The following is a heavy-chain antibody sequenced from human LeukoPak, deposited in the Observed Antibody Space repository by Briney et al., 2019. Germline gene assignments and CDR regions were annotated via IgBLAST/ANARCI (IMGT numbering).Heavy chain of an antibody. Sequence: GGSLRLSCAASGFTFSSYAMHWVRQASGKGLEWVGRITSKANSYATAYAASVKGRFTISRDDSKNTAYLQMNSLKTEDTAVYYCTREFGVGYYYDSSGPPGDYWGQGTLDTVSA. D-gene: IGHD3-22*01. CDR1: GFTFSSYA. V-gene: IGHV3-73*01. CDR2: ITSKANSYAT. CDR3: TREFGVGYYYDSSGPPGDY. J-gene: IGHJ4*02.